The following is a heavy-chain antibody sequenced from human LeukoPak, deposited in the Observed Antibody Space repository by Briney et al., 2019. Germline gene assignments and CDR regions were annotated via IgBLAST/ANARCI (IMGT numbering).Heavy chain of an antibody. V-gene: IGHV3-21*01. CDR2: ISSSSSYI. CDR1: GFTFSSYS. J-gene: IGHJ4*02. D-gene: IGHD6-19*01. Sequence: GGSLRLSCAASGFTFSSYSMNWVRQAPGKGLEWVSSISSSSSYIYYADSVKGRFTISRDNAKNSLYLQMNSLRAEDTAVYYCARPPPGYSSGWYALADYWGQGTLVTVSS. CDR3: ARPPPGYSSGWYALADY.